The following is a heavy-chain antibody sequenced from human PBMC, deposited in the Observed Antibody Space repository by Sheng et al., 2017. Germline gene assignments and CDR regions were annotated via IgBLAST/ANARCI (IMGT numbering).Heavy chain of an antibody. J-gene: IGHJ6*03. D-gene: IGHD2-2*01. V-gene: IGHV1-69*04. CDR3: ARGVVVPAAPPRNYYYYMDV. CDR2: IIPILGIA. CDR1: GGTFSSYA. Sequence: QVQLVQSGAEVKKSGSSVKVSCKASGGTFSSYAISWVRQAPGQGLEWMGGIIPILGIANYAQKFQGRVTITADKSTSTAYMELSSLRSEDTAVYYCARGVVVPAAPPRNYYYYMDVWGKGTTVTVSS.